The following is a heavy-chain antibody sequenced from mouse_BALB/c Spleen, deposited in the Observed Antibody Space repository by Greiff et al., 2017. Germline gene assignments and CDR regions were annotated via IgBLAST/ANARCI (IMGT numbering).Heavy chain of an antibody. CDR1: GYSITSDYA. J-gene: IGHJ4*01. V-gene: IGHV3-2*02. CDR2: ISYSGST. D-gene: IGHD2-14*01. CDR3: ARWDYRYDGRVYAMDY. Sequence: EVQGVESGPGLVKPSQSLSLTCTVTGYSITSDYAWNWIRQFPGNKLEWMGYISYSGSTSYNPSLKSRISITRDTSKNQFFLQLNSVTTEDTATYYCARWDYRYDGRVYAMDYWGQGTSVTVSS.